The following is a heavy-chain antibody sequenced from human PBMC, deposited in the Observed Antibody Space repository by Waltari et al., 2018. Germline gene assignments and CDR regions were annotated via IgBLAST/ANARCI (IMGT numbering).Heavy chain of an antibody. CDR3: ARDLGCGGDCSQYYFDY. Sequence: QVQLVQSGAEVKKPGASVKVSCKASGYTFTSYYMHWVRQAPGQGLEWMGIINPSGGSTSYEQKFQGRVTMTRDTSTSTVYMELSSLRSEDTAVYYCARDLGCGGDCSQYYFDYWGQGTLVTVSS. D-gene: IGHD2-21*01. CDR1: GYTFTSYY. J-gene: IGHJ4*02. CDR2: INPSGGST. V-gene: IGHV1-46*01.